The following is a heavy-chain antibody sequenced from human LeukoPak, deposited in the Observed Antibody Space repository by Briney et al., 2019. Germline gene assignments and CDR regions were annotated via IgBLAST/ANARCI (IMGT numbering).Heavy chain of an antibody. CDR1: GFTFSSYG. V-gene: IGHV3-30*02. Sequence: GRSLRLSCAASGFTFSSYGMHWVRQAPGKGLEWVAFIWYDGSDKYYADSVKGRFTISRDNSENTVYLQMNSLRVEDTAVYYCARGSYVYWGQGTLVTVSS. CDR3: ARGSYVY. J-gene: IGHJ4*02. D-gene: IGHD1-26*01. CDR2: IWYDGSDK.